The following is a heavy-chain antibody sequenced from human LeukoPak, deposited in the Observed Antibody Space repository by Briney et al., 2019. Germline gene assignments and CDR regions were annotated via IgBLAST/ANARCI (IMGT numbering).Heavy chain of an antibody. CDR1: GYTFTGYY. Sequence: ASTKLSCKASGYTFTGYYMHWVRQAPGQGLEWMGWINPNSGGTNYAQKFQGRVTMTRDTSISTAYMELSRLRSDDTAVYYCARDRTRTGYSSGWYHDYWGQGTLVTVSS. V-gene: IGHV1-2*02. CDR2: INPNSGGT. D-gene: IGHD6-19*01. CDR3: ARDRTRTGYSSGWYHDY. J-gene: IGHJ4*02.